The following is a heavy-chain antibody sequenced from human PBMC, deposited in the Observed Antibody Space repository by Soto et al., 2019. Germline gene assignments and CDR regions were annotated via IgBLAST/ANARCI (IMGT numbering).Heavy chain of an antibody. V-gene: IGHV3-11*01. CDR1: AFTLSDHY. CDR3: ARDRSSSWYGRGYHYYGMDV. D-gene: IGHD6-13*01. Sequence: QVQLVESGGGLVKPGGSLRLSCAASAFTLSDHYISWIRQAPGKGLEWVSYISSNGETLYHADSVKGRFTISRDNAKNSLYLQMNSLRAEDTAVYYCARDRSSSWYGRGYHYYGMDVWGQGTTVTVSS. CDR2: ISSNGETL. J-gene: IGHJ6*02.